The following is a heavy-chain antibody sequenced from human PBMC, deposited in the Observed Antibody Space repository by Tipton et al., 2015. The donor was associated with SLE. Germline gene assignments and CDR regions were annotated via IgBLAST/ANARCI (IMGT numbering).Heavy chain of an antibody. V-gene: IGHV4-34*01. J-gene: IGHJ4*02. Sequence: TLSLTCAVYGGSLSGYYWSWIRPPPGKGLEWIGEVTQSGTTNYSPSLKSRVTISIDTSAKQFSLKLTSVTAADTAVYYCARAGSSSWSGGRVWYFDYWGQGTLVTVSS. CDR2: VTQSGTT. CDR3: ARAGSSSWSGGRVWYFDY. CDR1: GGSLSGYY. D-gene: IGHD6-13*01.